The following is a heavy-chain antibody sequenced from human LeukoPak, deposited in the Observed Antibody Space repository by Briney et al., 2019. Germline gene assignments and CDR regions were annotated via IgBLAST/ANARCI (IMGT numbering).Heavy chain of an antibody. CDR1: GGSISSGGYY. Sequence: PSETLSLTCTVSGGSISSGGYYWSWIRQHPGKGLEWIGYIYYSGSTYYNPSLKSRVTISVDTSKNQFSLKLSSVTAADTAAYYCARDSRVATIQASTGSYGMDVWGKGTTVTVSS. V-gene: IGHV4-31*03. CDR3: ARDSRVATIQASTGSYGMDV. J-gene: IGHJ6*04. D-gene: IGHD5-12*01. CDR2: IYYSGST.